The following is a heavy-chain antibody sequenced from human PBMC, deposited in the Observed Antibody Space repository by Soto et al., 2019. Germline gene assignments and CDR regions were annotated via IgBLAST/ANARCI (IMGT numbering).Heavy chain of an antibody. CDR1: GYTFTDYY. J-gene: IGHJ4*02. D-gene: IGHD3-10*01. CDR3: ARMPPRGPRDD. CDR2: INSRTGGT. Sequence: QVQVVQSGAEVKKPGASVKVSCKAYGYTFTDYYFHWVRQAPGQGLEWVGWINSRTGGTKYAQKFQGRVTVTRDTSISTVYMELSGLTSDDTAVDYGARMPPRGPRDDWGQGTLVTVSS. V-gene: IGHV1-2*02.